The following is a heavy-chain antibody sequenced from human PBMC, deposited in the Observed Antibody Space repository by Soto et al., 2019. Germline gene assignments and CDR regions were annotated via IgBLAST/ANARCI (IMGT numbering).Heavy chain of an antibody. D-gene: IGHD6-13*01. Sequence: GASVKVSCKASGYTFTSYGISWVRQAPGQGLEWMGWISAYNGNTNYAQKLQGRVTMTTDTSTSTAYMELRSLRSDDTAVYYCARVWVSSRVPAWFDPWGQGTLVTVSS. J-gene: IGHJ5*02. CDR3: ARVWVSSRVPAWFDP. V-gene: IGHV1-18*01. CDR2: ISAYNGNT. CDR1: GYTFTSYG.